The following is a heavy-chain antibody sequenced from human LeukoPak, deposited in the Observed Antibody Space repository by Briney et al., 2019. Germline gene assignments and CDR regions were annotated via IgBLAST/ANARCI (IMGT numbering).Heavy chain of an antibody. D-gene: IGHD1-26*01. Sequence: SETLSLTCTVSGGSISSGSYYWSWIRQPAGKGLEWIGRIYTSGSTNYNPSLKSRVTISVDTSKNQFSLKLSSVTAADAAVYYCAREATVVGATIIWGQGALVTVSS. CDR3: AREATVVGATII. V-gene: IGHV4-61*02. CDR1: GGSISSGSYY. J-gene: IGHJ4*02. CDR2: IYTSGST.